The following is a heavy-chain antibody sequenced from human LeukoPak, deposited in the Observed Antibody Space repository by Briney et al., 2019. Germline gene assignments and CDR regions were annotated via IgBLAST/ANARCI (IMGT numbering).Heavy chain of an antibody. CDR1: GFTFSGYS. V-gene: IGHV3-48*02. Sequence: RGSLRLSCAASGFTFSGYSMNWVRQAPGKGLEWVSYIRSSGSPIYYADSVKGRFTISRDNAKNSVYLQMNSLRDEDTAVYYCVRDPDALDYWGQGTLVTVIS. CDR3: VRDPDALDY. J-gene: IGHJ4*02. CDR2: IRSSGSPI.